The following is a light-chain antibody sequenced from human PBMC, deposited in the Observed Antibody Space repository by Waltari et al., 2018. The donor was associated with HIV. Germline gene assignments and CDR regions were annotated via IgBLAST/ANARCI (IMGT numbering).Light chain of an antibody. Sequence: DVQLTQSPSSVSASVGDTVTITCRASQGISGFLAWLQLKPGNAPKSLIYAASSSHSGVPSRFSGSGSGTDFSLTISSLQPEDFATYYCQQYDVYPLTFGGGTRVEIK. CDR3: QQYDVYPLT. CDR2: AAS. V-gene: IGKV1-16*01. J-gene: IGKJ4*01. CDR1: QGISGF.